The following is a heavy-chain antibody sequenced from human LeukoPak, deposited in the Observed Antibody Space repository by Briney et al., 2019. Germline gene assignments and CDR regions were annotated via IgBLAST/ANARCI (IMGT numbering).Heavy chain of an antibody. D-gene: IGHD3-10*01. Sequence: GSLRLSCAASGFTVSSNTVIWVRQAPGKGLEWIGEINHSGSTNYNASLKSRVAISVDTSKNQFSLQLSSVTAADTAVYYCARGRYYGSGSYYFDYWGQGTLVTVSS. CDR1: GFTVSSNT. CDR2: INHSGST. J-gene: IGHJ4*02. CDR3: ARGRYYGSGSYYFDY. V-gene: IGHV4-34*01.